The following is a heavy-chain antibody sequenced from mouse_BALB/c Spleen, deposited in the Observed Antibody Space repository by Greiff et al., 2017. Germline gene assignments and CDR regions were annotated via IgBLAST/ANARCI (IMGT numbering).Heavy chain of an antibody. V-gene: IGHV1-55*01. Sequence: VQLQQPGAELVKPGTSVKLSCKASGYNFTSYWINWVKLRPGQGLEWIGDIYPGSGSTNYNEKFKGKATLTVDTSSSTAYVDLSSLTSEDSAVYYCARGFAYWGQGTLVTVSA. CDR3: ARGFAY. CDR1: GYNFTSYW. J-gene: IGHJ3*01. CDR2: IYPGSGST.